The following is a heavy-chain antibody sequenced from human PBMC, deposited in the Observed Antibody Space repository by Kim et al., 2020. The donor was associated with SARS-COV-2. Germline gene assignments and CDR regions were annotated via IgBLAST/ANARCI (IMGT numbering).Heavy chain of an antibody. V-gene: IGHV3-64*01. CDR2: ISSNGGST. J-gene: IGHJ6*03. CDR3: ARDGLITIFGVVPHYYYYMDV. D-gene: IGHD3-3*01. CDR1: GFTFSSYA. Sequence: GGSLRLSCVASGFTFSSYAMHWVRQAPGKGLEYVSAISSNGGSTYYANSVKGRFTISRDNSKNTLYLQMGSLRAEDMAVYYCARDGLITIFGVVPHYYYYMDVWGKGTTVTVSS.